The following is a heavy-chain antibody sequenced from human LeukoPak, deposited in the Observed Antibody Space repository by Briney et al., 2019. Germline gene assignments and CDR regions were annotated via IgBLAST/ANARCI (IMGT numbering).Heavy chain of an antibody. D-gene: IGHD5-12*01. CDR2: IYPADSDT. CDR1: GYSFTNYW. CDR3: ARLRATSGYDLYH. J-gene: IGHJ5*02. Sequence: GESLKISCQASGYSFTNYWIGWVRQMPGKGLEWMGIIYPADSDTRYSPSFQGQVTISADGSINTAYLQWNSLKASDTAIYYCARLRATSGYDLYHWGQGALVTVSS. V-gene: IGHV5-51*01.